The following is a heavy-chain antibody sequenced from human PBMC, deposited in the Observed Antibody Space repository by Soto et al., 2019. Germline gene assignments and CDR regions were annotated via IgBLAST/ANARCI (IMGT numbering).Heavy chain of an antibody. D-gene: IGHD3-9*01. CDR3: AKDPSTRYFDWPRGY. J-gene: IGHJ4*02. V-gene: IGHV3-23*01. Sequence: EVQLLESGGGLVQSGGSLRLSCAASGFTFSNYAMGWVRQAPGKGLEWVLGIVASGGRTFYADSVKGRLSITRDNPKNTLYLQMNSLRAEDTALYYCAKDPSTRYFDWPRGYLGQGTLVTVSS. CDR2: IVASGGRT. CDR1: GFTFSNYA.